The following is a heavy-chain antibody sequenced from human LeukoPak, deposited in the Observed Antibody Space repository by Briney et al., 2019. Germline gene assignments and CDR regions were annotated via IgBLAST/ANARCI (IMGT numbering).Heavy chain of an antibody. J-gene: IGHJ4*02. V-gene: IGHV3-7*03. D-gene: IGHD6-19*01. CDR2: IKEDGSVK. Sequence: GGSLRLSCTASGFIFSSHWMTWVHQSPGKGLEWVANIKEDGSVKYYVDSVKGRFTIPRDNTKNALYLQMNSLRADDTAVYFCARDSTWLLDYWGQGTLITVSS. CDR1: GFIFSSHW. CDR3: ARDSTWLLDY.